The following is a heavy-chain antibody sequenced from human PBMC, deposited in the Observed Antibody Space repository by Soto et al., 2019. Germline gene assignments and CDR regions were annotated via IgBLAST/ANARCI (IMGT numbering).Heavy chain of an antibody. CDR1: GYTFTTYY. CDR2: INPNTGGT. V-gene: IGHV1-2*02. J-gene: IGHJ6*02. CDR3: ARDPIVEGYYYGMDV. D-gene: IGHD1-26*01. Sequence: ASVKVSCKASGYTFTTYYIHWVRQAPGQGPEWMGWINPNTGGTHYSQGFQGRVTMTRDTSISTAYMELGRLRSDDTAVYYCARDPIVEGYYYGMDVWGQGTTVTVSS.